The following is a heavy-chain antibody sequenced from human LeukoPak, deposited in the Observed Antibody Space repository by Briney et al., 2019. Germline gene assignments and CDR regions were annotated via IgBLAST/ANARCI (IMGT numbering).Heavy chain of an antibody. CDR3: AKEGDYSNYYDY. D-gene: IGHD4-11*01. V-gene: IGHV3-30*18. J-gene: IGHJ4*02. CDR1: GFTFSSYG. Sequence: GGSLRLCCAASGFTFSSYGMHWVRQATGKGLEWVAVISYDGSNKYYADSVKGRFTISRDNSKNTLYLQMNSLRAEDTAVYYCAKEGDYSNYYDYWGQGTLVTVSS. CDR2: ISYDGSNK.